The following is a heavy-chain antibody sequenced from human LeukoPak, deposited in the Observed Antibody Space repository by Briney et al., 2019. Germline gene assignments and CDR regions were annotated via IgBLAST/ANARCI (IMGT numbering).Heavy chain of an antibody. J-gene: IGHJ4*02. D-gene: IGHD5-12*01. Sequence: GESLRISCKGSGYSFTSYWINWVRQMPGKGQEWMGRIDPSDSYTTYSPSFQGHVTISVDKSISTAYLQWSILRASDTAMYYCARPSGYDLAYWGQGALVTVSS. CDR1: GYSFTSYW. V-gene: IGHV5-10-1*01. CDR2: IDPSDSYT. CDR3: ARPSGYDLAY.